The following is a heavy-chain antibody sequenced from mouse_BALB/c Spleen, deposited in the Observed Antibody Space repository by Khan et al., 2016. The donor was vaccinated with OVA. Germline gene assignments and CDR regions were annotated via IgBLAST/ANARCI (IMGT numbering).Heavy chain of an antibody. Sequence: QVQLQQSGAELARPGASVKMSCKASGYTFTTYTMHWVKQRPGQGLEWIGYINPSNGYTNYNQKFRDKATLTADKSSSTAYMQLRSLISEDSAVYYCARLGPYHANYGAWFAYWGQGTLVTVSA. D-gene: IGHD2-10*01. J-gene: IGHJ3*01. V-gene: IGHV1-4*01. CDR1: GYTFTTYT. CDR2: INPSNGYT. CDR3: ARLGPYHANYGAWFAY.